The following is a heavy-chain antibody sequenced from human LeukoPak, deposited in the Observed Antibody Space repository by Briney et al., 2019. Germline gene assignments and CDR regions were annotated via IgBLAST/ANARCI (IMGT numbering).Heavy chain of an antibody. CDR1: GGSFSGYY. J-gene: IGHJ4*02. CDR3: ARAGGDYDSSGYCDY. V-gene: IGHV4-34*01. CDR2: INHSGST. D-gene: IGHD3-22*01. Sequence: SETLSLTCVVYGGSFSGYYWSWIRQPPGKGLEWIGEINHSGSTNYNPSLKSRVTISVDTSKNQFSLKLSSVTAADTAVYYCARAGGDYDSSGYCDYWGQGTLVTVSS.